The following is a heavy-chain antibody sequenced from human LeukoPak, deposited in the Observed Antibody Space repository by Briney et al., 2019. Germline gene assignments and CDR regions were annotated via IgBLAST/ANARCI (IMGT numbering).Heavy chain of an antibody. CDR3: ARQSRYCSSTSCYGNWFDP. D-gene: IGHD2-2*01. CDR2: INHSGST. CDR1: GGSFSGYY. J-gene: IGHJ5*02. V-gene: IGHV4-34*01. Sequence: SETLSLTCAVYGGSFSGYYWSWIRQPPGKGLEWIGEINHSGSTDYNPSLKSRVTISVDTSKNQFSLKLSSVTAADTAVYYCARQSRYCSSTSCYGNWFDPWGQGTLVTVSS.